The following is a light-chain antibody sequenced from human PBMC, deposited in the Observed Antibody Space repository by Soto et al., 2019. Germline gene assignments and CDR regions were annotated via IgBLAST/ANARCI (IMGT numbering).Light chain of an antibody. CDR2: WAS. J-gene: IGKJ1*01. CDR1: QSVLYSSNNKNY. V-gene: IGKV4-1*01. Sequence: DIVMTQSPDSLAVSLGERATINCKSSQSVLYSSNNKNYLAWYQQKPGQPPKLLIYWASTRESGGPDRFSGSGSGKYFTLTISSLQAEDVAVYYCQQYYSTPQATFGRETKVEIK. CDR3: QQYYSTPQAT.